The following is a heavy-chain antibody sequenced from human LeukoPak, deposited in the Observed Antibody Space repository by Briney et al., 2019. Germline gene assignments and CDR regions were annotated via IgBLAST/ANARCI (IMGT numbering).Heavy chain of an antibody. CDR2: WSQVGDT. CDR1: GYSINIGYY. D-gene: IGHD3-16*02. Sequence: PSETLSLTCNVSGYSINIGYYWGWIRQSPGKGLEWIGSWSQVGDTHYSPSLKSRVTVSADLSKSHFSLKVKSVTASDTAVYFCARFTFGGVVGHGYWGQGILVSVPS. V-gene: IGHV4-38-2*02. CDR3: ARFTFGGVVGHGY. J-gene: IGHJ4*02.